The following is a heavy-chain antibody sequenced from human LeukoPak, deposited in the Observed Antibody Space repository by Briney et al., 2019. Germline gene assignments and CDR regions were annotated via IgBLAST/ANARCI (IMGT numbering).Heavy chain of an antibody. CDR2: INSDGSST. J-gene: IGHJ4*02. Sequence: PGGSLRLSCAASGFTFSSYWMHWVRQAPGKGLVWVSRINSDGSSTSYADSVKGRFTISRDNAKNTLYLQMNSLRAEDTAVYYCAKDHLIAVAAYYFDYWGQGTLVTVSS. CDR1: GFTFSSYW. D-gene: IGHD6-19*01. V-gene: IGHV3-74*01. CDR3: AKDHLIAVAAYYFDY.